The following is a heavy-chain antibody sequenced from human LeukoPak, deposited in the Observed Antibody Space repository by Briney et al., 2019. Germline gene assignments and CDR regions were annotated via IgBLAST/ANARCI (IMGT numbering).Heavy chain of an antibody. CDR2: ISPDSGGT. CDR3: ARAQAGTSCCHFDY. Sequence: ASVKVSCKASGYTFTAYYIHWVRQAPGQGLEWMGWISPDSGGTNYAQKFQGRVTMTRDTSISTAYMELSSLRSDDTAVYFCARAQAGTSCCHFDYWGQGTLVTVPS. D-gene: IGHD2-2*01. J-gene: IGHJ4*02. V-gene: IGHV1-2*02. CDR1: GYTFTAYY.